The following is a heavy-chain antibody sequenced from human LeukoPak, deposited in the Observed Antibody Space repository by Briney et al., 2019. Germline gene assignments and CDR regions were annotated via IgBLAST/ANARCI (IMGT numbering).Heavy chain of an antibody. J-gene: IGHJ4*02. Sequence: GRSLRLSCTASGFTFGDYAMSWVRQAPGKGLEWVGFIRSKAYGGTTEDAASVTGRFTISRDDSKSIAYLQMNSLKTEDTAVYYCTRYFQYSSSPDHSPFWGQATLVTVSS. CDR2: IRSKAYGGTT. CDR3: TRYFQYSSSPDHSPF. CDR1: GFTFGDYA. V-gene: IGHV3-49*04. D-gene: IGHD6-13*01.